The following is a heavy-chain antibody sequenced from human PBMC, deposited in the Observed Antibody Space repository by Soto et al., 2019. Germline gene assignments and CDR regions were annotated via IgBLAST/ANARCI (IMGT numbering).Heavy chain of an antibody. Sequence: SETLSLTCTVSGGSISSYYWSWIRQPPGKGLEWIGYIYYSGSTNYNPSLKSRVTISVDTSKNQFSLKLSSVTAADTAVYYCATSYGDYVYFDYWSQGTLVTVSS. J-gene: IGHJ4*02. D-gene: IGHD4-17*01. V-gene: IGHV4-59*01. CDR3: ATSYGDYVYFDY. CDR1: GGSISSYY. CDR2: IYYSGST.